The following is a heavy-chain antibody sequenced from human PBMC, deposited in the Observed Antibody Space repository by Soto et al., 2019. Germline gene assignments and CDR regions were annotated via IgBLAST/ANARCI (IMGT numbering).Heavy chain of an antibody. V-gene: IGHV3-23*01. J-gene: IGHJ6*02. CDR1: GFTFSSYA. D-gene: IGHD3-9*01. CDR2: IGSSGSNT. Sequence: SLRLSCAASGFTFSSYAMSWVRQAPGKGLEWVSGIGSSGSNTYYADSVKGRFTISRDNSKNTLFLQMNSLRAEDTAEYYCARVVRYFDTPYGMDVWGQGTTVTVSS. CDR3: ARVVRYFDTPYGMDV.